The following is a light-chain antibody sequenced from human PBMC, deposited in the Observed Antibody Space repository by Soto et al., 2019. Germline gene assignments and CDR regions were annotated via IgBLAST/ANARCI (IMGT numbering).Light chain of an antibody. CDR1: HNIGRD. CDR3: QQRSNWPFT. Sequence: EIVMTQSPATLSVSPGESVTLSCRASHNIGRDLAWYLQRPGQVPRLLIYDASNRASDIPGRFTGAGSGTEFTLTIHSLQSEDFAVYYCQQRSNWPFTFGPGTKVDIK. J-gene: IGKJ3*01. CDR2: DAS. V-gene: IGKV3D-15*01.